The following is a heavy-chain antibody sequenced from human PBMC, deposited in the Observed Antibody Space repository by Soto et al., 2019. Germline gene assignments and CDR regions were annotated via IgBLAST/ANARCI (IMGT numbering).Heavy chain of an antibody. CDR1: GYTFTSYY. J-gene: IGHJ6*02. Sequence: ASVKVSCKASGYTFTSYYMHWVRQAPGQGLEWMGIINPSGGSTSYAQKFQGRVTMTRDTSTSTDYMELSSLRSEDTAVYYCARADFWSGYYIHYYYYYGMDVWGQGTTVTVSS. CDR2: INPSGGST. CDR3: ARADFWSGYYIHYYYYYGMDV. D-gene: IGHD3-3*01. V-gene: IGHV1-46*01.